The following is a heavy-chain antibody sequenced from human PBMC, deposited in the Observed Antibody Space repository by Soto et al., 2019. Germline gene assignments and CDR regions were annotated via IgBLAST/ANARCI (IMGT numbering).Heavy chain of an antibody. D-gene: IGHD6-19*01. CDR1: GYIFTSYD. J-gene: IGHJ4*02. CDR3: ASGRWMAGTSYFFDY. Sequence: ASVKVSCKASGYIFTSYDINWVRQATGQGLEWMGWLNPNSGNAGYPQKFQGRVTMTRDTSISTAYVELSSLRSEDTAVYYCASGRWMAGTSYFFDYWGQGALVTVSS. V-gene: IGHV1-8*01. CDR2: LNPNSGNA.